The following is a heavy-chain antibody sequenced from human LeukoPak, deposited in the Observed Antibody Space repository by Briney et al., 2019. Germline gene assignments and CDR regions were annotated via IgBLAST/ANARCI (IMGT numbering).Heavy chain of an antibody. CDR3: ARDRGWELGYCSGGSCYDENWFDP. J-gene: IGHJ5*02. CDR2: IIPIFGTA. Sequence: GASVKVSCKASGGTFSSYAISWVRQAPGQGLEWMGRIIPIFGTANYAQKFQGRVTITADKSTSTAYMELSSLRSEDTAVYYCARDRGWELGYCSGGSCYDENWFDPWGQGTLVTVSS. CDR1: GGTFSSYA. V-gene: IGHV1-69*06. D-gene: IGHD2-15*01.